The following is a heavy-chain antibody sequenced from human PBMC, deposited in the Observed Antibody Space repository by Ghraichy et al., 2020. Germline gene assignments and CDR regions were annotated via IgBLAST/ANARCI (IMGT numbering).Heavy chain of an antibody. J-gene: IGHJ4*02. CDR3: ARLSGSSFIDY. D-gene: IGHD1-26*01. CDR1: GYTFTTYW. Sequence: GESLNISCKGSGYTFTTYWIVWVRQMPGKGLECMGIIYPGDSAIRYSPSFQGQVTISDDKSINTASLQWSSLKASDTAMYYCARLSGSSFIDYWGQGTLVTVSS. CDR2: IYPGDSAI. V-gene: IGHV5-51*01.